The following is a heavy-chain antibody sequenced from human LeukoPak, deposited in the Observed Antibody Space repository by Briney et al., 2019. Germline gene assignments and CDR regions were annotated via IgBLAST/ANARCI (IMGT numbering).Heavy chain of an antibody. D-gene: IGHD5-12*01. V-gene: IGHV4-59*01. CDR3: ARSGIVATNYYYYYMDV. CDR1: GGSISSYY. Sequence: SETLSLTCTVSGGSISSYYWSWVRQPPGTGLEWIGYIYYSGSTNHNPSLKSRVTISVDTSKNQFSLKLSSVTAADTAVYYCARSGIVATNYYYYYMDVWGKGTTVTVSS. J-gene: IGHJ6*03. CDR2: IYYSGST.